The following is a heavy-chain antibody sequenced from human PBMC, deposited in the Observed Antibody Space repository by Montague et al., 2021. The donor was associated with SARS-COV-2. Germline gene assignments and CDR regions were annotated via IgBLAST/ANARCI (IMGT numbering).Heavy chain of an antibody. Sequence: SETLSLTCAVHGGSFSTYSWYWVRQPPRKGLEWIGEMRHGGSTNYNLSLTSRVTISADTSKNQFCLKLTSVAAADTAVYYCARLGDGVVPSPILGVGPYYSYYDMDVWGKGTTVTVSS. CDR1: GGSFSTYS. CDR2: MRHGGST. J-gene: IGHJ6*03. D-gene: IGHD2-2*02. V-gene: IGHV4-34*01. CDR3: ARLGDGVVPSPILGVGPYYSYYDMDV.